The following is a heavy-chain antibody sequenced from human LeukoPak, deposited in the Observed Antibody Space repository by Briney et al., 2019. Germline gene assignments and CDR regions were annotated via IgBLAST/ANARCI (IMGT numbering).Heavy chain of an antibody. CDR1: GGTXSSYA. V-gene: IGHV1-69*04. CDR3: ARDLGIAVASGGWFDP. Sequence: SVKVSCKASGGTXSSYAISWVRQAPGQGLEWMGRIIPILGIANYAQKFQGRVTITADKSTSTAYMELSSLRSEDTAVYYCARDLGIAVASGGWFDPWGQGTLVTVSS. D-gene: IGHD6-19*01. J-gene: IGHJ5*02. CDR2: IIPILGIA.